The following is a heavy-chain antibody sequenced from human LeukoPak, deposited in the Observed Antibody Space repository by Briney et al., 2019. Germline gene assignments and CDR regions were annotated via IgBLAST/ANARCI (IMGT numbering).Heavy chain of an antibody. CDR1: GYSFTSYW. CDR2: IDPGDSDT. J-gene: IGHJ3*02. CDR3: ARDGPHDAFDI. V-gene: IGHV5-51*01. Sequence: GESLKISCKGSGYSFTSYWIGCVRQMPGKGREWMGIIDPGDSDTRYSPSFQGQVTISADKSTRSAYQQWSSLKASDTAMYYRARDGPHDAFDIWGQGKMVTVSS.